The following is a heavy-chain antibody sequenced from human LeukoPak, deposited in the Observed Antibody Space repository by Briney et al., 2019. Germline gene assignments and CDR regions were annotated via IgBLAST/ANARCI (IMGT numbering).Heavy chain of an antibody. CDR1: GFTFSNAW. V-gene: IGHV3-15*01. CDR2: INSKSDGGTT. Sequence: PGGSLGLSCAASGFTFSNAWMSWVRQAPGKGLEWVGRINSKSDGGTTDYAAPVKGRFAISRDDSKNMLYLQMNRLKTEDTAVHYCTTALIVDVPAAEDWFDPWGQGTLVTVSS. J-gene: IGHJ5*02. D-gene: IGHD2-2*01. CDR3: TTALIVDVPAAEDWFDP.